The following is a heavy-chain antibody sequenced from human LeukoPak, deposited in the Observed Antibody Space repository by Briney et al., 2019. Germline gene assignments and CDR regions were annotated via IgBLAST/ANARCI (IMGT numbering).Heavy chain of an antibody. Sequence: SETLSLTCTVSGGSISSYYWSWIRQSPGKTLEWIGYVYYSGSTKYNPSLKSRVTISVDTSKNRFSLKLSSVTAADTAVYYCARVIVHGHSDYWGQGALVTVSS. D-gene: IGHD2-8*01. CDR1: GGSISSYY. V-gene: IGHV4-59*08. CDR2: VYYSGST. CDR3: ARVIVHGHSDY. J-gene: IGHJ4*02.